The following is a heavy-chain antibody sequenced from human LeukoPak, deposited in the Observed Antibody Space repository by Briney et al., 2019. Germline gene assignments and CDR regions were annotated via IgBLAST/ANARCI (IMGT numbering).Heavy chain of an antibody. CDR3: ARALDNMLTGYAFDI. CDR2: VYASGNC. V-gene: IGHV4-61*02. D-gene: IGHD3-9*01. CDR1: GGSISSDAYY. J-gene: IGHJ3*02. Sequence: PSETLSLTCTVSGGSISSDAYYWSWIRQTAGKGLEWIGRVYASGNCDSNPSLKSRVTVSMNTSKNQFSLRLTSVTAADTAVYYCARALDNMLTGYAFDIWGQGAMVTVSS.